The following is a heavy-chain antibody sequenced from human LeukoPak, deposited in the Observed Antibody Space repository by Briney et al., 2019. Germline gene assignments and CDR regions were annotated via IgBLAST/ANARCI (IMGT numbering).Heavy chain of an antibody. D-gene: IGHD1/OR15-1a*01. CDR2: INPNSGVT. J-gene: IGHJ4*02. CDR3: AREVAYNWNSIAY. Sequence: ASVRLSCKASGYSFTDYCLYWVRQAPGQGFEWMGWINPNSGVTSYPQNFQGRVSKTRVTSTSTAYKDLSCLKSSDPAVYFWAREVAYNWNSIAYWGQGTLVTVSS. V-gene: IGHV1-2*02. CDR1: GYSFTDYC.